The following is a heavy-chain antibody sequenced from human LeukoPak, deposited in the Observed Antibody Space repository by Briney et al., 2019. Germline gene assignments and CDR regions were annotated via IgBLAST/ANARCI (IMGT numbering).Heavy chain of an antibody. CDR3: ARVGYYGSGSYSYYFDY. CDR2: IYHSGST. Sequence: SQTLSLTCTVSGGSISSGGYSWSWIRQPPGKGLEWIGYIYHSGSTYYNPSLKSRVTISVDRSKNQFSLKLSSVTAADTAVYYCARVGYYGSGSYSYYFDYWGQGTLVTVSS. J-gene: IGHJ4*02. CDR1: GGSISSGGYS. D-gene: IGHD3-10*01. V-gene: IGHV4-30-2*01.